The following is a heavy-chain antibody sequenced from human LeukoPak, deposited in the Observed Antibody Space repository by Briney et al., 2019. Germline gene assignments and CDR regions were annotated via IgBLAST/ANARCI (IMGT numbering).Heavy chain of an antibody. V-gene: IGHV3-74*01. CDR1: GFVFSSYW. J-gene: IGHJ2*01. Sequence: GGSLRLSCAASGFVFSSYWMHWGRQAPGKGLVWVSHINSDGSSTSYADSVKGRFTISRDNAKNTLYLQTTSLRAEAPAVYSCARGVAGTWYFALWGRGTLVTVSS. CDR2: INSDGSST. D-gene: IGHD6-19*01. CDR3: ARGVAGTWYFAL.